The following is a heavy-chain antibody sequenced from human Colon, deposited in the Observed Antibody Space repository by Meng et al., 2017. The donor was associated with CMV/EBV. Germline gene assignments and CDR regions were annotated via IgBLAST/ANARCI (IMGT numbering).Heavy chain of an antibody. CDR3: AKVYSSGWDDGMDV. CDR2: ISIRGTTI. D-gene: IGHD6-19*01. J-gene: IGHJ6*02. CDR1: GFTFNNFE. Sequence: GESLKISCAASGFTFNNFEMNWVRQAPGKGLEWVSYISIRGTTIYYADSVKGRFTISRDNAKNSLYLQMNSLRAEDTAVYYCAKVYSSGWDDGMDVWGQGTTVTASS. V-gene: IGHV3-48*03.